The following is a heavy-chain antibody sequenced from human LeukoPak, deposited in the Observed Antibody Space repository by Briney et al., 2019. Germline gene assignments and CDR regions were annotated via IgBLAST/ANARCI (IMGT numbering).Heavy chain of an antibody. Sequence: ASVKVSCKASGYTFTGYYMHWVRQAPGRGLEWMGWINPNSGGTNYAQKFQGRVTMTRDTSIGTAYMELSRLRSDDTAVYYCARDSSGGFYYYGMDVWGQGTTVTVSS. D-gene: IGHD6-19*01. CDR1: GYTFTGYY. CDR3: ARDSSGGFYYYGMDV. CDR2: INPNSGGT. V-gene: IGHV1-2*02. J-gene: IGHJ6*02.